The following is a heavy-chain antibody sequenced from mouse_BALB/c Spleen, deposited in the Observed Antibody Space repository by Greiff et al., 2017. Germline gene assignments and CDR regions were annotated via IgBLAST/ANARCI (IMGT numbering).Heavy chain of an antibody. CDR1: GFTFSSYA. CDR3: AKITVVDAMDY. D-gene: IGHD1-1*01. Sequence: EVQGVESGGGLVKPGGSLKLSCAASGFTFSSYAMSWVRQSPEKRLEWVAEISSGGSYTYYPDTVTGRFTISRDNAKNTLYLEMSSLRSEDTAMYYCAKITVVDAMDYWGQGTSVTGSS. V-gene: IGHV5-9-4*01. J-gene: IGHJ4*01. CDR2: ISSGGSYT.